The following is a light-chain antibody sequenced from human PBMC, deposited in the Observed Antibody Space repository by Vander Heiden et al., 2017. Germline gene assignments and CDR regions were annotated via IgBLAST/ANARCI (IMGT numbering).Light chain of an antibody. J-gene: IGLJ2*01. CDR1: SSNIGAGYD. CDR3: QSYDSSLSGHVV. V-gene: IGLV1-40*01. CDR2: GNS. Sequence: QPVLTQPPPVSGAPGPRVTISCTGSSSNIGAGYDVHWYQQLPGTAPKLLIYGNSNRPSGVPDRFSGSKSGTSASLAITGLQAEDEADYYCQSYDSSLSGHVVFGGGTKLTVL.